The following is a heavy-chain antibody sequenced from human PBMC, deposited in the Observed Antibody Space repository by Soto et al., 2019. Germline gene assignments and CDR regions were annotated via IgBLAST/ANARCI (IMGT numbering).Heavy chain of an antibody. CDR3: ARGIVVIITGAVRAFDI. D-gene: IGHD3-22*01. CDR2: IYYSGST. Sequence: SETLSLTCTVSCGSISSGDYYWSWIRQPPGKGLEWIGYIYYSGSTYYNPSLKSRVTISVDTSKNQFSLKLSSVTAADTAVYYCARGIVVIITGAVRAFDIWGQGTMVTVSS. V-gene: IGHV4-30-4*01. J-gene: IGHJ3*02. CDR1: CGSISSGDYY.